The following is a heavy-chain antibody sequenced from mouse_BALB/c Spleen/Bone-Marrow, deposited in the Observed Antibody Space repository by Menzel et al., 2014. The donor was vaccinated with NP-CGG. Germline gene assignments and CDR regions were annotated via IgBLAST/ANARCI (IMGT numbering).Heavy chain of an antibody. J-gene: IGHJ2*01. CDR2: IHTSYSET. Sequence: QVQLQQPGAELVRPGASVKLSCKASGYSFTSYWMHWVKQRPGQGLEWIGMIHTSYSETSLNQKFKDKATLTVDKSSSTAYKHLSSATSEDAAVYYCGRSGDGPYWGQGTTLTVSS. CDR1: GYSFTSYW. D-gene: IGHD2-3*01. CDR3: GRSGDGPY. V-gene: IGHV1-74*01.